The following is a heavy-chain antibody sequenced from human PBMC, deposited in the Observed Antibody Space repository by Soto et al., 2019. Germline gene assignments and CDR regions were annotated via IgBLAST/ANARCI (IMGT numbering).Heavy chain of an antibody. CDR1: GFTFSSYA. D-gene: IGHD4-17*01. J-gene: IGHJ4*02. V-gene: IGHV3-30-3*01. Sequence: ESGGGVVQPGRSLRLSCAASGFTFSSYAMHWVRQAPGKGLEWVAVISYDGSNKYYADSVKCRFTISRDNSKNTLYLQMNSLRAEDTAVYYCARSVYGDYAFDYWGQGTLVTVSS. CDR2: ISYDGSNK. CDR3: ARSVYGDYAFDY.